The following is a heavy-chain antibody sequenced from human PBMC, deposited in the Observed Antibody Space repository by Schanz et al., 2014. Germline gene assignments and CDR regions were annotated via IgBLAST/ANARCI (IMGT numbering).Heavy chain of an antibody. CDR2: INPSGGST. CDR1: GYTFTSYY. D-gene: IGHD2-2*01. J-gene: IGHJ6*02. V-gene: IGHV1-46*01. Sequence: QVHLEQSGPEVKKPGASVKVSCKASGYTFTSYYMHWVRQAPGQGLEWMGIINPSGGSTSYAQKFQGRVIMTEDTSTDTAYVELSRLTSEDTGVYYCATETSRTWFYNGVDVWGQGTTVTVSS. CDR3: ATETSRTWFYNGVDV.